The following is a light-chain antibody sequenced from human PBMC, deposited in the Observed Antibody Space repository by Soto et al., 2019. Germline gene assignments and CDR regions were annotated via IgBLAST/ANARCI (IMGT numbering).Light chain of an antibody. Sequence: DIQLTQSPSFLSASVGDRVTITCRASQGISSYLAWYQQKPGEAPKVLIYAASTLQTGVPSRFSGSGSGTEFTLTISSLQPDDFATYYCQQLNSYPRTFGQGTKVEIK. CDR2: AAS. CDR3: QQLNSYPRT. J-gene: IGKJ1*01. CDR1: QGISSY. V-gene: IGKV1-9*01.